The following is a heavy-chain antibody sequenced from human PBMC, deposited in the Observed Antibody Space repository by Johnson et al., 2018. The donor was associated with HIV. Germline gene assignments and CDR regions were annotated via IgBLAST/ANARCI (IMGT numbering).Heavy chain of an antibody. CDR1: GFTFSSYG. Sequence: HVQLVESGGGVVLPGWSLRLSCEASGFTFSSYGMHWVRQAPGKGLEWVAFIQHDGKKELYGDSVKGRFTISRDTSKNTLYLYMTSLRSDDTTTYYCAKDWGAAAGSGAFDIWGQGTLVTVSS. J-gene: IGHJ3*02. V-gene: IGHV3-30*02. CDR3: AKDWGAAAGSGAFDI. CDR2: IQHDGKKE. D-gene: IGHD6-13*01.